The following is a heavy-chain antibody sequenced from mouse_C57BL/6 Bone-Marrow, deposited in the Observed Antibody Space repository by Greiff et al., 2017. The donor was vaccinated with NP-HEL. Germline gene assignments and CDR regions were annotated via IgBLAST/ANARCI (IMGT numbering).Heavy chain of an antibody. CDR3: AGWLLPFWYCEV. CDR2: IYPRSGNT. Sequence: QVQLQQSGAELARPGASVKLSCKASGYTFTSYGISWVKQRTGQGLEWIGEIYPRSGNTYYNEKFKGKATLTADKSSSTAYMELRSLTSEDSAVYFCAGWLLPFWYCEVWGTGTTVTVSS. D-gene: IGHD2-3*01. J-gene: IGHJ1*03. CDR1: GYTFTSYG. V-gene: IGHV1-81*01.